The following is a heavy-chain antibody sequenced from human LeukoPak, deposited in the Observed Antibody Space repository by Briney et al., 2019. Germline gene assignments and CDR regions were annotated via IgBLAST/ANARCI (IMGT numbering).Heavy chain of an antibody. Sequence: GGSLRLSCAASGFTFSSYWMTWIRQAPGKGLEWVANIKQDGSEKYYVDSVRGRFTISRDNAKNSLYLQMNSLRAEDTAVYFCARDTGGGYSCYDCWGQGTLVTVSS. J-gene: IGHJ4*02. D-gene: IGHD5-18*01. V-gene: IGHV3-7*01. CDR3: ARDTGGGYSCYDC. CDR1: GFTFSSYW. CDR2: IKQDGSEK.